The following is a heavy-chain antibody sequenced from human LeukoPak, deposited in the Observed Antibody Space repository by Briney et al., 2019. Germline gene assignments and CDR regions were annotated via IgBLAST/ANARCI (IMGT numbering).Heavy chain of an antibody. V-gene: IGHV3-11*01. J-gene: IGHJ4*02. CDR2: ISSSGSTI. D-gene: IGHD4-23*01. CDR3: ARDKGISDIGGSKFDC. CDR1: GFTFSDYY. Sequence: GGSLRLSCAASGFTFSDYYMSWIRQAPGKGLEWVSYISSSGSTIYYADSVRGRFTISRDNARNSLFLQMDSLGAEDTALYYCARDKGISDIGGSKFDCWGQGTLVTVSS.